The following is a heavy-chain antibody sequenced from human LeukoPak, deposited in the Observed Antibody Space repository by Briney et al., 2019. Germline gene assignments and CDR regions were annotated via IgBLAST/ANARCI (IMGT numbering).Heavy chain of an antibody. D-gene: IGHD5-18*01. CDR2: INHSGTT. V-gene: IGHV4-34*01. Sequence: SETLSLTCAVYGGSFSGYSWTWISQPPGKGLEWIGEINHSGTTDYNPSLQSRVTISLDTSKNQFSLKVTSVTAADTAVYYCARVRLPPYYYYFYYMDVWGTGTTVTVSS. J-gene: IGHJ6*03. CDR3: ARVRLPPYYYYFYYMDV. CDR1: GGSFSGYS.